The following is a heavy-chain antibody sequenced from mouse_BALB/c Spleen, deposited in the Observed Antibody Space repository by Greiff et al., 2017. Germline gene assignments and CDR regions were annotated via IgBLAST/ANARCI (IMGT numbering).Heavy chain of an antibody. J-gene: IGHJ1*01. CDR1: GYTFTSYW. CDR3: GRDGNYWYFDV. CDR2: INPSNGGT. V-gene: IGHV1-53*01. Sequence: QVQLQQPGAELVRPGVSVKLSCKASGYTFTSYWMHWIKQRPEQGLERIGEINPSNGGTNYNEKFKGKATLTVDKSSSTAHMELLSLTSEDSAVYYCGRDGNYWYFDVWGAGTTVTVSS. D-gene: IGHD2-1*01.